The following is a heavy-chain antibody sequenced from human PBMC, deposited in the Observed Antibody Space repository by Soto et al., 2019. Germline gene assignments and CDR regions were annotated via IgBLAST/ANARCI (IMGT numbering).Heavy chain of an antibody. V-gene: IGHV3-30*18. CDR2: ISYDGSNK. Sequence: GGSLRLSCAASGFTFSSYGMHWVRQAPGKGLEWVAVISYDGSNKYDADSVKGRFTISRDTSKNTLYLQTNSLRAEDTAVYYCAKDRGAYYYYGMDVWGQGTTVTVSS. D-gene: IGHD3-10*01. J-gene: IGHJ6*02. CDR1: GFTFSSYG. CDR3: AKDRGAYYYYGMDV.